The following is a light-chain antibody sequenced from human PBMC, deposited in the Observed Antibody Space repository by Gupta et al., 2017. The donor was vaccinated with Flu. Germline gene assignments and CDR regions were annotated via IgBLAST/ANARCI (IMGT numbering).Light chain of an antibody. CDR3: QQSYSSPYT. Sequence: GDRVSITCRASQSIDRYLNWYQKKPGKAPKLLIHAASSLESGVPLRFIGSGSGTDFTLTISSLQPEDFANYYCQQSYSSPYTFGQGTNLEI. CDR1: QSIDRY. V-gene: IGKV1-39*01. J-gene: IGKJ2*01. CDR2: AAS.